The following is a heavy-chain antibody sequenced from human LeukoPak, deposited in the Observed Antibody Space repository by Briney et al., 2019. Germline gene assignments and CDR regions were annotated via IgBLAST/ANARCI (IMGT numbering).Heavy chain of an antibody. CDR2: ISSSSSYI. D-gene: IGHD6-19*01. V-gene: IGHV3-21*01. CDR1: GFTFSSYS. Sequence: GGSLRLSCAASGFTFSSYSMNWVRQAPGKGLEWVSSISSSSSYIYYADSVKGRFTISRDNAKNSLYLQMNSLRAEDTAVYYCARVIRRVAGTTGDYWGQGTLVTVSS. CDR3: ARVIRRVAGTTGDY. J-gene: IGHJ4*02.